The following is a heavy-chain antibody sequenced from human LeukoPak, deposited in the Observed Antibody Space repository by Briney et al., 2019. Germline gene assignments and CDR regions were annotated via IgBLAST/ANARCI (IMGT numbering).Heavy chain of an antibody. V-gene: IGHV3-30*02. CDR1: GFSFSGYG. D-gene: IGHD6-19*01. CDR2: IRYDGSNG. Sequence: GGSLRLSCAASGFSFSGYGMHWVRQAPGKGLEWLAFIRYDGSNGYYTDSVKGRFTISRDNSKNMLYLQMNSLRAEDTAVYYCAKDAKYTSGWYGSYYYSYMDVWGKGTTVTISS. CDR3: AKDAKYTSGWYGSYYYSYMDV. J-gene: IGHJ6*03.